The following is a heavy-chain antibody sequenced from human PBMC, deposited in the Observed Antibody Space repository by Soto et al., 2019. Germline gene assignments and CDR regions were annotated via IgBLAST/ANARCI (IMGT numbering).Heavy chain of an antibody. CDR1: GYGFTTYG. Sequence: QVHLVQSGAELKKPGASVKVSCKGSGYGFTTYGITWVRQAPGQGLEWMAWISAHNGNTNYAKKLQGRVIVTRDTSTSTAYMELRSLRSDDTAVYYCARGRYGDYWGQGALVTVSS. CDR2: ISAHNGNT. V-gene: IGHV1-18*01. CDR3: ARGRYGDY. J-gene: IGHJ4*02. D-gene: IGHD1-1*01.